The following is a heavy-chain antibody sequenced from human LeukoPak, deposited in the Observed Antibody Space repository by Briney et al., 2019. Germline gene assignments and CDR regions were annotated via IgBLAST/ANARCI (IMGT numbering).Heavy chain of an antibody. D-gene: IGHD3-22*01. CDR3: ARGDSSGYYSFTQFDY. CDR1: GYTFTSYG. Sequence: ASVKVSCKASGYTFTSYGISWVRQAPGQGLEWMGWISAYNGNTNYAQMLQGRVTMTTDTSTSTAYMELRSLRSDDTAVYYCARGDSSGYYSFTQFDYWGPGTLVTVSS. V-gene: IGHV1-18*01. J-gene: IGHJ4*02. CDR2: ISAYNGNT.